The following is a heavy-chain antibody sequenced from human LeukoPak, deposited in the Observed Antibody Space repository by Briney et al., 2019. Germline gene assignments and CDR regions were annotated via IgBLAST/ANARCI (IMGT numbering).Heavy chain of an antibody. CDR1: GGSTSSNY. V-gene: IGHV4-59*01. Sequence: SETLSLTCTVSGGSTSSNYWSWIRQPPGKGLEWIGYIYYSGTTNYNPSLKSRVTISVDTSKNQFSLKLSSVTAADTAVYYCAASLGGVVVPAAVDYWGQGTLVTVSS. D-gene: IGHD2-2*01. CDR2: IYYSGTT. J-gene: IGHJ4*02. CDR3: AASLGGVVVPAAVDY.